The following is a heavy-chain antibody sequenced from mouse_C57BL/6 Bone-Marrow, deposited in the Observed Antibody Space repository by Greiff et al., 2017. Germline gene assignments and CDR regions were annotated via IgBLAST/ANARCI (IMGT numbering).Heavy chain of an antibody. J-gene: IGHJ4*01. CDR3: ASPERDHCGSSYENAMDY. Sequence: EVQLQQSGPELVKPGASVKMSCKASGYTFTDYNMHWVKQSHGQSLEWIGYINPNNGGTSYNQKFKGKATLTVNKSSSTAYMELRSLTSEDSAVYDCASPERDHCGSSYENAMDYWGQGTSVTVSS. D-gene: IGHD1-1*01. CDR1: GYTFTDYN. CDR2: INPNNGGT. V-gene: IGHV1-22*01.